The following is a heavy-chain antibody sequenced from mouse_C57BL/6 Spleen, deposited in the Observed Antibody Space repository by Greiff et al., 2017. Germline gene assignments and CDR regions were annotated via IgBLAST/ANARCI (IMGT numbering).Heavy chain of an antibody. CDR2: IYPRSGNT. CDR1: GYTFTSYG. V-gene: IGHV1-81*01. J-gene: IGHJ2*01. CDR3: ARGLSSEGAYYFDY. Sequence: VQLQQSGAELARPGASVKLSCKASGYTFTSYGISWVKQRTGQGLEWIGEIYPRSGNTYYNEKFKGKATLTADKSSSTAYMELRSLTSEDSAVYFWARGLSSEGAYYFDYWGQGTTLTVSS.